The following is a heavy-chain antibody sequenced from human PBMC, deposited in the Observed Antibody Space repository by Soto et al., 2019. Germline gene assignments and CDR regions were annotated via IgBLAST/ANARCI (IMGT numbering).Heavy chain of an antibody. CDR2: ISSSSSTI. J-gene: IGHJ4*02. V-gene: IGHV3-48*02. CDR1: GFTFSSYS. CDR3: ARDRRSNGEYSYGIDY. Sequence: GGSLRLSCAASGFTFSSYSMNWVRQAPGKGLEWVSYISSSSSTIYYADSVKGRFTISRDNAKNSLYLQMNSLRDEDTAVYYCARDRRSNGEYSYGIDYWGQGTLVTVSS. D-gene: IGHD5-18*01.